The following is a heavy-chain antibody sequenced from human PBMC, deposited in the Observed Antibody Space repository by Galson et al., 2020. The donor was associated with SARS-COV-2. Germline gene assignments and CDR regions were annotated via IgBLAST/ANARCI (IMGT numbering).Heavy chain of an antibody. CDR3: ARDRDVLRFLEWPYNWFDP. V-gene: IGHV4-39*07. J-gene: IGHJ5*02. Sequence: ETLSLTCTVSGGSISSSSYYWGWIRQPLGKGLEWIGSIYYSGSTYYNPSLKSRVTISVDTSKNQFSLKLSSVTAADTAVYYCARDRDVLRFLEWPYNWFDPWGQGTLVTVSS. D-gene: IGHD3-3*01. CDR2: IYYSGST. CDR1: GGSISSSSYY.